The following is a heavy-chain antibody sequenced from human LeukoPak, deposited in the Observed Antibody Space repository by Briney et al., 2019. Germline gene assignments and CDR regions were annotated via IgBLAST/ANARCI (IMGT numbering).Heavy chain of an antibody. D-gene: IGHD3-22*01. Sequence: SETLSLTCTVSGGSISSGGYYWSWIRQHPGKGLEWIGYIYYSGSTYYNPSLKSRVTISVDTSKNQFSLKLSSVTAADTAVYYCARESYDSSGYYQVQLGVDYWGQGTLVTVSS. J-gene: IGHJ4*02. CDR3: ARESYDSSGYYQVQLGVDY. CDR2: IYYSGST. CDR1: GGSISSGGYY. V-gene: IGHV4-31*03.